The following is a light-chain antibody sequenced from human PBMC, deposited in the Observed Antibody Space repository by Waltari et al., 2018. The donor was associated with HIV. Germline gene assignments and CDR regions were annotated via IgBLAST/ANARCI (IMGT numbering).Light chain of an antibody. CDR1: QSISFW. J-gene: IGKJ1*01. Sequence: DLQMTPSPSTLTSSVRDKVPIPCRASQSISFWVGWYQQKPGKAPKLLIYKASSLESGVPSRFSGSGSGTEFTLTISSLQPDDFATYYCQQYNSYSPWTFGQGTKV. CDR3: QQYNSYSPWT. V-gene: IGKV1-5*03. CDR2: KAS.